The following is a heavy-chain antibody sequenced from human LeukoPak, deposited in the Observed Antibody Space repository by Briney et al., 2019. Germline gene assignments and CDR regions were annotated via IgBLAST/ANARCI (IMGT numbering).Heavy chain of an antibody. J-gene: IGHJ4*02. CDR2: INPNSGGT. CDR1: GYTFTGYY. D-gene: IGHD2-2*01. CDR3: ARERFVVVPAAMYYFDY. Sequence: ASVKVSCKASGYTFTGYYMHWVRQAPGQGLEWMGWINPNSGGTNYAQKFQGRVTMTRDTSISTAYMELSRLRSDDTAVCYCARERFVVVPAAMYYFDYWGQGTLVTVSS. V-gene: IGHV1-2*02.